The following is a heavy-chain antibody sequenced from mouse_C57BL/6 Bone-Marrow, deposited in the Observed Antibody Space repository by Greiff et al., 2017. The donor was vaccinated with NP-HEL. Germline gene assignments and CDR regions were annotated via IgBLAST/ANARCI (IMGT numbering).Heavy chain of an antibody. Sequence: VQGVESGAELAKPGASVKLSCKASGYTFTSYWMHWVKQRPGQGLEWIGYINPSSGYTKYNQKFKDKATVTADKSSSTAYMQLSSLTYEDSAVYYCARYRASTGTRAMDYWGQGTSVTVSS. CDR3: ARYRASTGTRAMDY. J-gene: IGHJ4*01. CDR1: GYTFTSYW. D-gene: IGHD4-1*02. CDR2: INPSSGYT. V-gene: IGHV1-7*01.